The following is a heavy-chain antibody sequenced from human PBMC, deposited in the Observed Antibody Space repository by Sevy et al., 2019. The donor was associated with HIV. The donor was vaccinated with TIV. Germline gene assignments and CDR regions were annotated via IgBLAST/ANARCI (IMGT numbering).Heavy chain of an antibody. J-gene: IGHJ5*02. CDR3: ARQVPSYYYDSSGYYYLNWFDP. CDR1: GYSFTSYW. CDR2: IYPGDSDT. D-gene: IGHD3-22*01. Sequence: GESLKISCKGSGYSFTSYWIGWVRQMPGKGLEWMGIIYPGDSDTRYSPSFKGQVTISADKSISTAYLQWSSLKASDTAMYYCARQVPSYYYDSSGYYYLNWFDPWGQGTLVTVSS. V-gene: IGHV5-51*01.